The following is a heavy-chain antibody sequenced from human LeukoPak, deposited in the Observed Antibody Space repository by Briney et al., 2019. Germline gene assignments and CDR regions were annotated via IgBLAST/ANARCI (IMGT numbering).Heavy chain of an antibody. J-gene: IGHJ4*02. D-gene: IGHD5-18*01. Sequence: SETLFLTCAVYGGSFSGYYWSWIRQPPGKGLEWIGEINHSGSTNYNPSLKSRVTISVDTSKNQFSLKLSSVTAADTAVYYCARGRDRVDTAMVIGTFDYWGQGTLVTVSS. CDR2: INHSGST. V-gene: IGHV4-34*01. CDR1: GGSFSGYY. CDR3: ARGRDRVDTAMVIGTFDY.